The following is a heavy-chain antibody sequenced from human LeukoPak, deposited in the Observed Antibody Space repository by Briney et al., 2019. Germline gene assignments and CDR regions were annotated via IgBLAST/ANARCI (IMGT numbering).Heavy chain of an antibody. CDR2: IYYSGST. V-gene: IGHV4-30-4*01. Sequence: SETLSLTCTVSGGSISSGDYYWSWIRQPPGKGLEWIGYIYYSGSTYHNPSLKSRVTISVDTSKNQFSLKLSSVTAADTAVYYCARDQADYGSGINYYYYGMDVWGQGTTVTVSS. CDR3: ARDQADYGSGINYYYYGMDV. D-gene: IGHD3-10*01. J-gene: IGHJ6*02. CDR1: GGSISSGDYY.